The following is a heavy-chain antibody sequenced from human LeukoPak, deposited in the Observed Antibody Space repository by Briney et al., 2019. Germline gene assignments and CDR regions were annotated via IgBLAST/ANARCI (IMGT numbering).Heavy chain of an antibody. J-gene: IGHJ4*02. CDR1: EFTFSSYD. CDR3: ARAKMPGIQTAGRVNYFDS. V-gene: IGHV3-13*01. CDR2: IDTAGNA. D-gene: IGHD6-13*01. Sequence: GGSLRLSCAASEFTFSSYDMHWVRQATGKGLEWVSTIDTAGNAWYPDSVKGRFTISRENAKNSLNLQMNSLRVGDTDVYYCARAKMPGIQTAGRVNYFDSWGQGTLVTVSA.